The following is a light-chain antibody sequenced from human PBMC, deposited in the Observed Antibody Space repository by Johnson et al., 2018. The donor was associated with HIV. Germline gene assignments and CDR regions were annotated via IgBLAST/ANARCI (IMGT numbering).Light chain of an antibody. J-gene: IGLJ1*01. CDR2: ENN. CDR3: GTWDTSLSAGNV. CDR1: SSNIGNNY. Sequence: QSVLTQPPSVSAAPGQKVTISCSGSSSNIGNNYVSWYQQFLGTAPKLLIYENNKRPSGIPDRFSGSKSGTSTTLGITGLQTGDEADYYCGTWDTSLSAGNVFGTGTKVTVL. V-gene: IGLV1-51*02.